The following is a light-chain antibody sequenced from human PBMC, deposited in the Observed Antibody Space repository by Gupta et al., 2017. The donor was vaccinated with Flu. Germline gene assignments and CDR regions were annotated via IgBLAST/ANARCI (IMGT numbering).Light chain of an antibody. CDR2: LGS. V-gene: IGKV2-28*01. CDR3: RQARQIAAFA. J-gene: IGKJ4*01. CDR1: QSLLHSNGYNY. Sequence: DIVMTQSPLSLPVTPGEPASISCRASQSLLHSNGYNYVDWYLQKRGQAPQLLISLGSNRAAGVAYRLGGHGLGLHVALKMRRGEAEDVRVHQSRQARQIAAFAFGGGTKVEIK.